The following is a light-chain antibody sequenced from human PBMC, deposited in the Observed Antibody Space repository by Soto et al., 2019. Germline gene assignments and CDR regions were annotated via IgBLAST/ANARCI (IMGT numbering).Light chain of an antibody. J-gene: IGLJ3*02. Sequence: QSVLTQPPSASGSPGQSVTISCTGTSSDVGDNYVSWYQQYPGKAPKLIIFDVTERTSGVPDRFSGSKSGNSASLTISGLQAEDEADYYCSSYAGSYILGVFGGGTKLTVL. CDR2: DVT. CDR3: SSYAGSYILGV. V-gene: IGLV2-11*01. CDR1: SSDVGDNY.